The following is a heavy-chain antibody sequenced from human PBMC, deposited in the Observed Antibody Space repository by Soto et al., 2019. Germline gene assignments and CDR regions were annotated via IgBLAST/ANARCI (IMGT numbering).Heavy chain of an antibody. CDR1: GGSISSAGYY. Sequence: QVQLQESGPGLVEPSQTLSLTCTVSGGSISSAGYYWSWIRQRPGKGLEWIGYIYFSGVTYYNPSLESRVTISVDTSKNQFSLRLSSVPAADTAVYYCARDPWRTPPEAAFDVWGQGTKVTVSS. J-gene: IGHJ3*01. CDR2: IYFSGVT. CDR3: ARDPWRTPPEAAFDV. D-gene: IGHD1-1*01. V-gene: IGHV4-31*03.